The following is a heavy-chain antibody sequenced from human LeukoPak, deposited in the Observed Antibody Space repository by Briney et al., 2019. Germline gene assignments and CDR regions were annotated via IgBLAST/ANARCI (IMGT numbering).Heavy chain of an antibody. V-gene: IGHV3-9*01. CDR3: ARAYSGRYGGLDY. CDR2: IPWNSGKI. J-gene: IGHJ4*02. D-gene: IGHD6-19*01. CDR1: GFTFDDYA. Sequence: GGSLRLSCAASGFTFDDYAMHWVRQAPGKGLEWVSGIPWNSGKIGYADSVKGRFSISRDNVKNSLYLQMNSLRPEDTGLYYCARAYSGRYGGLDYWGQGTLVTVSS.